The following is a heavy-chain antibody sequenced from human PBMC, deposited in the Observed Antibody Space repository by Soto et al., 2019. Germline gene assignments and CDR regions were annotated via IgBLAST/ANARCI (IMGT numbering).Heavy chain of an antibody. CDR3: ARYRGDPFWYFVL. V-gene: IGHV1-18*03. J-gene: IGHJ2*01. D-gene: IGHD4-17*01. CDR2: ISVYNDNR. CDR1: GYTFTEYD. Sequence: QVQLVQSGAEVRKPGASVKVSCKASGYTFTEYDISWVRQAPGQGLEWMGWISVYNDNRHYAEKVQGRVTLTIDKATSTAYMEMRSLISDDVAMYYCARYRGDPFWYFVLWGRGTLGSVSS.